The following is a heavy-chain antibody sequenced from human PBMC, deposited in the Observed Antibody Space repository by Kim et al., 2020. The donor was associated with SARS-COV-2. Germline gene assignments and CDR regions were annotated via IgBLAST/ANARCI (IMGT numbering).Heavy chain of an antibody. V-gene: IGHV1-24*01. CDR3: ATTTGYSSSWYFDY. D-gene: IGHD6-13*01. Sequence: AQKFQGRVTMTEDTSNDTDYMELSSLRSEDTAVYYCATTTGYSSSWYFDYWGQGTLVTVSS. J-gene: IGHJ4*02.